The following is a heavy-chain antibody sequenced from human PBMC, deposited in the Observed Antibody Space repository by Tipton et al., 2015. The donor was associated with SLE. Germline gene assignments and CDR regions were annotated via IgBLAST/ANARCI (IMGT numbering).Heavy chain of an antibody. D-gene: IGHD3-10*01. J-gene: IGHJ6*02. CDR1: GFTFSSYN. CDR3: ARAPVYYGSGSYFLDYYYDMDV. V-gene: IGHV4-59*12. CDR2: MSYTGST. Sequence: LRLSCAASGFTFSSYNMNWIRQSPGKGLEWIGYMSYTGSTYYNPSLKSRVTISIDASKNQFSLQLTSVTAADTAVYYCARAPVYYGSGSYFLDYYYDMDVWGQGTTVTVSS.